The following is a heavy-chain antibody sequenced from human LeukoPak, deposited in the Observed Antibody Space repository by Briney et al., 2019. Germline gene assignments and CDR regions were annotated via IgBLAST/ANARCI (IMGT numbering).Heavy chain of an antibody. D-gene: IGHD3-22*01. CDR3: ARGPTMKMDV. CDR1: GFTFSSYG. Sequence: GGSLRLSCAASGFTFSSYGMYWVRQAPGKGLEWVAFIRYDGSNKYYADSVKGRFTISRDNSKNTLYLQMNSLRAEDTAVYYCARGPTMKMDVWGKGTTVTVSS. CDR2: IRYDGSNK. J-gene: IGHJ6*04. V-gene: IGHV3-30*02.